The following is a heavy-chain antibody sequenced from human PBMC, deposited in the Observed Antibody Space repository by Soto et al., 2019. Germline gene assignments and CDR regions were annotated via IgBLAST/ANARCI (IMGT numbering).Heavy chain of an antibody. CDR1: GFTLSSYG. D-gene: IGHD3-10*01. V-gene: IGHV3-30*18. CDR3: EKDEGLLWFGGIDY. CDR2: ISYDGSNK. Sequence: PGGSLRLSCAASGFTLSSYGMHWVRQAPGKGLEWVAVISYDGSNKYYADSVKGRFTISRDNSKNTLYLQMNSLRAEDTAVYYCEKDEGLLWFGGIDYWGQGTLVTVSS. J-gene: IGHJ4*02.